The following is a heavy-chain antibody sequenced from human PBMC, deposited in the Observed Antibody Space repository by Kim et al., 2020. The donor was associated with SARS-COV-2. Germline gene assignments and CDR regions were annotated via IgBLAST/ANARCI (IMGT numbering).Heavy chain of an antibody. CDR1: GFTFSSYS. D-gene: IGHD3-9*01. CDR2: ISSSSSTI. Sequence: GGSLRLSCAASGFTFSSYSMNWVRQAPGKGLEWVSYISSSSSTIYYADSVKGRFTISRDNAKNSLYLQMNSLRDEDTAVYYCARDGRRRPIDYDILTGYRKYYGMDVWGQGTTVTVSS. V-gene: IGHV3-48*02. J-gene: IGHJ6*02. CDR3: ARDGRRRPIDYDILTGYRKYYGMDV.